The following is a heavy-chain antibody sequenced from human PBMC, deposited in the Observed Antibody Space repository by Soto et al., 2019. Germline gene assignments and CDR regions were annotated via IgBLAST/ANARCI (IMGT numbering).Heavy chain of an antibody. Sequence: LRLSCAASGFTFRSYAMSCVRQAPWKGLEWVSALGRSGGATYYADXVKGRLTTSRDTSTNTLYLQMTNLRADDTAIYYCAKGEMATIRNSFDPWGQGTLVTVSS. CDR1: GFTFRSYA. CDR3: AKGEMATIRNSFDP. D-gene: IGHD5-12*01. CDR2: LGRSGGAT. J-gene: IGHJ5*02. V-gene: IGHV3-23*01.